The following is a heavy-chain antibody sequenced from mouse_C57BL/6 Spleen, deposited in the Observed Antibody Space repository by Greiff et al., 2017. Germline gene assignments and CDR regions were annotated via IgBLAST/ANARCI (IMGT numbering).Heavy chain of an antibody. CDR3: ARRAPWYFDV. J-gene: IGHJ1*03. V-gene: IGHV5-17*01. CDR2: ISSGSSTI. Sequence: EVKLMESGGGLVKPGGSLKLSCAASGFTFSDYGMHWVRQAPEKGLEWVAYISSGSSTIYYADTVKGRFTISRDNAKNTLFLQMTSLRSEDTAMYYCARRAPWYFDVWGTGTTVTVSS. D-gene: IGHD3-3*01. CDR1: GFTFSDYG.